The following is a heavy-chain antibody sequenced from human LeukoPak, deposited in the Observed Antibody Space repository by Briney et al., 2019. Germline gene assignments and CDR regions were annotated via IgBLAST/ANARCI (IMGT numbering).Heavy chain of an antibody. V-gene: IGHV4-39*07. CDR2: IYYSGTT. CDR3: AKGAGGFSYYNWFDP. Sequence: SETLSLTCTVSGGSISSSPYYWGWLRQPPGKGLEWIGSIYYSGTTHYNPSLESRVTISVDTSKNQFSLKLASVTAADTAIYYCAKGAGGFSYYNWFDPWGQGTLVTVSS. D-gene: IGHD5-18*01. J-gene: IGHJ5*02. CDR1: GGSISSSPYY.